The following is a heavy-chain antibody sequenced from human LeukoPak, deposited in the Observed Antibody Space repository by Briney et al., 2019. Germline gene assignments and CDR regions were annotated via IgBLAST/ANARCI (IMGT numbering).Heavy chain of an antibody. J-gene: IGHJ4*02. Sequence: GRSLRLSCAASGFSFSNYGMHWVRQAPGKGLEWVAVIWYDGSNKYYTDSVKGRFTISRDNSKNTLYLQMNSLRTEDTAVYYCAKSDLGHRSRQVGHFDYWGQGTLVTVSS. CDR2: IWYDGSNK. CDR1: GFSFSNYG. CDR3: AKSDLGHRSRQVGHFDY. V-gene: IGHV3-33*06. D-gene: IGHD2-15*01.